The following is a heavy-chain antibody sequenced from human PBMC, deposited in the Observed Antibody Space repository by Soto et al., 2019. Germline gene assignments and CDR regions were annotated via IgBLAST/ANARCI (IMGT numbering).Heavy chain of an antibody. J-gene: IGHJ3*02. D-gene: IGHD6-19*01. Sequence: GGSLRLSCAASGFTFSSYGMHWVRQAPGKGLEWVAVISYDGSNKYYADSVKGRFTISRDNSKNTLYLQMNSLRAEDTAVYYCAKVYDSSGWYLGNAFDIWGQGTMVTVSS. CDR2: ISYDGSNK. V-gene: IGHV3-30*18. CDR1: GFTFSSYG. CDR3: AKVYDSSGWYLGNAFDI.